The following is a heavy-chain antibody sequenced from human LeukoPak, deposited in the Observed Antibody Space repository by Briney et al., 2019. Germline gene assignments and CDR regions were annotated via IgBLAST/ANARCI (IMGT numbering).Heavy chain of an antibody. D-gene: IGHD4-17*01. CDR3: ARSPKRPAVTMDY. CDR1: GFTFSSYG. V-gene: IGHV3-30*02. J-gene: IGHJ4*02. CDR2: IRYDGSNK. Sequence: GGSLRLSCAASGFTFSSYGMHWVRQAPGKGLEWVAFIRYDGSNKYYADSVKGRFTISRDNSKNTLYLQMNSLRAEDTAVYYCARSPKRPAVTMDYWGQGTLVTVSS.